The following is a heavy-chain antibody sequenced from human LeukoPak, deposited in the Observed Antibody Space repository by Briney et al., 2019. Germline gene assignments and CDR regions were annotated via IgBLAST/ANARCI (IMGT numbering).Heavy chain of an antibody. V-gene: IGHV3-23*01. Sequence: TGGSLRLSCAASGFTFSSYAMSWVRQAPGKGLEWVSVISGNGGRTYYADSVKGRFTISRDNSKNTLYLQMNSLRAEDTAVYYCAKNLQTFSGSYWLFDYWGQGTLVTVSS. CDR2: ISGNGGRT. CDR1: GFTFSSYA. CDR3: AKNLQTFSGSYWLFDY. D-gene: IGHD1-26*01. J-gene: IGHJ4*02.